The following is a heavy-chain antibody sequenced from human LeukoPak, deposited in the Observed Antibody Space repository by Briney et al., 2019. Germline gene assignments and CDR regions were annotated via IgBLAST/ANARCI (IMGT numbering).Heavy chain of an antibody. CDR3: ASRGYYYYGTDV. CDR1: GFTFSSYE. Sequence: PGGSLRLSCAASGFTFSSYEMNWVRQAPGKGLEWVSYISSSGSTIYYADSVKGRFTVSRDNAKNSLYLQMNSLRAEDTAVYYCASRGYYYYGTDVWGQGTTVTVSS. J-gene: IGHJ6*02. CDR2: ISSSGSTI. V-gene: IGHV3-48*03. D-gene: IGHD3-10*01.